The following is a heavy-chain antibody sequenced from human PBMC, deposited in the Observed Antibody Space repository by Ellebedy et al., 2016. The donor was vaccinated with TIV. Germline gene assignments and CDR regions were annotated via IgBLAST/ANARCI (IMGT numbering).Heavy chain of an antibody. D-gene: IGHD1-14*01. V-gene: IGHV4-59*01. CDR3: ARSYKRTARDAFDI. CDR1: ADSISSYY. Sequence: MPSETLSLTCTVSADSISSYYWSWIRQPPGPGLEWIGPFYYSGVAKYNPSLKSRVTISVDTSKNQFSLNLSSVTAADTAVYYCARSYKRTARDAFDIWGKGTMVTVSS. J-gene: IGHJ3*02. CDR2: FYYSGVA.